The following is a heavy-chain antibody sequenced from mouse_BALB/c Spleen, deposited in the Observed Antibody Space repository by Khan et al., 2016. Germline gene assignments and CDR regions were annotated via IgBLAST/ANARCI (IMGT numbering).Heavy chain of an antibody. V-gene: IGHV5-6-5*01. CDR3: TRGVTTVVDYFDY. Sequence: ELVESGGGLVKPGGSLKLSCAASGFTFSSYAMSWVRQTPEKRLEWVASISSGGNTFYPDSLKGRFTISRDNARNILYLQMSSLRSEDTAMYXCTRGVTTVVDYFDYWGQGTTLTVSS. CDR2: ISSGGNT. D-gene: IGHD1-1*01. CDR1: GFTFSSYA. J-gene: IGHJ2*01.